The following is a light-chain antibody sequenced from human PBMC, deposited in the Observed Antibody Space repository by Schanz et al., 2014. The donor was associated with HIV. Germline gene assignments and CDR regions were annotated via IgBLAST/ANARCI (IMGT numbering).Light chain of an antibody. J-gene: IGLJ3*02. CDR1: SSDVGGYNY. CDR3: SSYTSSSTLGL. V-gene: IGLV2-14*01. Sequence: QSALTQPASVSGSPGQSITISCTGTSSDVGGYNYVSWYQQHPGKAPKLMIYDVNNRPSGVSNRFSGSKSGNTASLTISGLQAEDEADYYCSSYTSSSTLGLFGGGTKLTVL. CDR2: DVN.